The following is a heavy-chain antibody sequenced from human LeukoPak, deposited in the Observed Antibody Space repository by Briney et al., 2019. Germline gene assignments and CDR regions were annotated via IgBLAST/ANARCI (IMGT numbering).Heavy chain of an antibody. J-gene: IGHJ6*03. CDR3: ARGAAGYCTNGVCSDGYYYYMDV. V-gene: IGHV4-59*01. CDR1: GGSISSYY. CDR2: IYYSGGT. Sequence: SETLSLTCTVSGGSISSYYWSWIRQPPGKGLEWIGYIYYSGGTNYNPSLKSRVTISVDTSKNQFSLKLSSVTAADTAVYYCARGAAGYCTNGVCSDGYYYYMDVWGKGTTVTVSS. D-gene: IGHD2-8*01.